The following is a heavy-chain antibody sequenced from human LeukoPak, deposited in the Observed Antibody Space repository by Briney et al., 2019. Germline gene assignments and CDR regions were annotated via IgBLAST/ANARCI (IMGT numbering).Heavy chain of an antibody. V-gene: IGHV3-66*01. Sequence: GGSLRLSCAASGFTISSKYMSWVRQAPGKGLEWISVIFSGGTTFYKDSVKDRFTISRDNSKNTLYLQMNSLRAEDTAVYYCATSPTDYDLDYWGQGTLVTVSS. D-gene: IGHD4-17*01. J-gene: IGHJ4*02. CDR2: IFSGGTT. CDR1: GFTISSKY. CDR3: ATSPTDYDLDY.